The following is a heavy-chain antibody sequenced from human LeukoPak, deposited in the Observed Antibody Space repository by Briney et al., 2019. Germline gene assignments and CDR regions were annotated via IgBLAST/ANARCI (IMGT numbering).Heavy chain of an antibody. Sequence: GGSLRLSCAASGFTVSSNYMSWVRQAPGKGLEWVSSITSSSSYIYYADSVKGRFTISRDNAKNSLYLQMNSLRAEDTAVYYCARSGRGAFDIWGQGTMVTVSS. CDR1: GFTVSSNY. CDR2: ITSSSSYI. J-gene: IGHJ3*02. D-gene: IGHD3-10*01. V-gene: IGHV3-21*01. CDR3: ARSGRGAFDI.